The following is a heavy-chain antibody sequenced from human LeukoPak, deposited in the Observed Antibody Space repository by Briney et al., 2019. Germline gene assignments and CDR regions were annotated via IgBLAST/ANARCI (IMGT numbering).Heavy chain of an antibody. Sequence: ASVKVSCKASGYTFSDYYIHWVRQAPGQGLEWMGWINPYSGGTNYAQKFQGRVTMTRDTSITTAYMELSRLRSDDAAVYYCARDESGRKYGMDVWGRGTTVTVFS. J-gene: IGHJ6*02. V-gene: IGHV1-2*02. CDR1: GYTFSDYY. CDR3: ARDESGRKYGMDV. CDR2: INPYSGGT. D-gene: IGHD3-3*01.